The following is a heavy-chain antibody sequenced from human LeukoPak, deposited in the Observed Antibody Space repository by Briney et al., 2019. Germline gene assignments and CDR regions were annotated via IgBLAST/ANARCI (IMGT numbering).Heavy chain of an antibody. Sequence: GGSLRLSCAASGFTFSSDAMIWVRQAPGKGLEWVSNISGGGGDTYYGDSVKGRFTISRDNSKTTLYLQMNSLRAEDTAVYYCARDSAAGILGYFQHWGQGTLVTVSS. CDR1: GFTFSSDA. J-gene: IGHJ1*01. CDR3: ARDSAAGILGYFQH. D-gene: IGHD6-13*01. CDR2: ISGGGGDT. V-gene: IGHV3-23*01.